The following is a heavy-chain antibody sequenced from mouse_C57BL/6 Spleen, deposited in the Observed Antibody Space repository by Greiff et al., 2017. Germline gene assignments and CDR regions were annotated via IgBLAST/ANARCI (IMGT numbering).Heavy chain of an antibody. D-gene: IGHD2-12*01. CDR1: GYTFTSYT. V-gene: IGHV1-4*01. CDR2: INPSSGYT. Sequence: VQLQQSGAELARPGASVKMSCKASGYTFTSYTMHWVKQRPGQGLEWIGYINPSSGYTKYNQKFKDKATLTADKSSSTAYMQLSSLTSEDSAVYYCAREGIATRYFDYWGQGTTLTVSS. CDR3: AREGIATRYFDY. J-gene: IGHJ2*01.